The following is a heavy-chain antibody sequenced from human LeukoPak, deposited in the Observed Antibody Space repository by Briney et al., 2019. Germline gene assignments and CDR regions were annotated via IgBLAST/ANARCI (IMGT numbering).Heavy chain of an antibody. Sequence: SLTCIGFYWGWIRQPPGKGLEWLGSISSIGSTYYNPSLKSRVTISVDTSKNQFSLKLSSVTAADTAVYYCARGYDFWSGYYSTMFDYWGQGTLVTVSS. V-gene: IGHV4-39*07. J-gene: IGHJ4*02. CDR2: ISSIGST. D-gene: IGHD3-3*01. CDR1: SLTCIGFY. CDR3: ARGYDFWSGYYSTMFDY.